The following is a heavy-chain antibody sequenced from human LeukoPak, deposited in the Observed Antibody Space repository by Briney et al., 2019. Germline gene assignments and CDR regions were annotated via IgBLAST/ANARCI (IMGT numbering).Heavy chain of an antibody. J-gene: IGHJ3*02. Sequence: SETLSLTCTVSGGSISSDFWSWIRQPPGKGLEWIGYMYHTGISNYNPSLKSRVTISADTSKKQISLKLRSVTAADTAVYFCARDKAQSDAFDIWGQGTMVTVSS. V-gene: IGHV4-59*01. CDR1: GGSISSDF. CDR2: MYHTGIS. CDR3: ARDKAQSDAFDI.